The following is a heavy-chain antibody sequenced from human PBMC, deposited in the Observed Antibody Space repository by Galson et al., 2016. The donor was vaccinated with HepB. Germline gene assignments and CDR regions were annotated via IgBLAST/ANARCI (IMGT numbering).Heavy chain of an antibody. V-gene: IGHV3-23*01. CDR2: ISGAGTA. Sequence: SLRLSCAASGFIFKDYAMHWVRQAPGKGLAWVSTISGAGTASYAYSVKGRFTISRDNSKNTLYLQISSLRADDSAVYYCAKDGCTSTSCYSYWGQGTLVTVSS. CDR1: GFIFKDYA. D-gene: IGHD2-2*01. CDR3: AKDGCTSTSCYSY. J-gene: IGHJ4*02.